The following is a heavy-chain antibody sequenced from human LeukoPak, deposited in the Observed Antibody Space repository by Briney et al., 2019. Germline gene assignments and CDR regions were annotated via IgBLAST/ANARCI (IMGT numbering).Heavy chain of an antibody. J-gene: IGHJ4*02. V-gene: IGHV3-23*01. CDR2: ISAGGSST. CDR3: ARDPYSSSWYCLDY. D-gene: IGHD6-13*01. Sequence: GGSLRLSCAASGFTFSNFAMSWVRQAPGKGLEWVSDISAGGSSTNYADSVEGRFTISRDNSRNTLYLQMNSLRAEDTAVYYCARDPYSSSWYCLDYWGQGTLVTVSS. CDR1: GFTFSNFA.